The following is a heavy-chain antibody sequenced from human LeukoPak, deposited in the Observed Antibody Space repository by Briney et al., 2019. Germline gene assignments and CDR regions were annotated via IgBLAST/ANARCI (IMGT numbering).Heavy chain of an antibody. CDR3: ARVGIFNNYYYGMDV. Sequence: ASVKVSCTASGYTFTSYYMHWVRQAPGQGLEWMGIINPSGGSTSYAQKFQGRVTMTRDTSTSTVYMELSSLRSEDTAVYYCARVGIFNNYYYGMDVWGQGTTVTVSS. J-gene: IGHJ6*02. V-gene: IGHV1-46*01. CDR2: INPSGGST. CDR1: GYTFTSYY. D-gene: IGHD3-3*01.